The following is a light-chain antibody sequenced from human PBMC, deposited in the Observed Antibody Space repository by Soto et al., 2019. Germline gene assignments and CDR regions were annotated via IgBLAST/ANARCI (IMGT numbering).Light chain of an antibody. CDR3: SSYAGSHNYV. Sequence: QSALTQPPSASGSPGQSVTISCTGTSSDVGNYNYVSWYQQHPGKAPKLMMYEVIRRPSGVPDRFSGSKSGNTASLTVSGLQAEDEADYYCSSYAGSHNYVFGTGTKLTVL. CDR1: SSDVGNYNY. V-gene: IGLV2-8*01. J-gene: IGLJ1*01. CDR2: EVI.